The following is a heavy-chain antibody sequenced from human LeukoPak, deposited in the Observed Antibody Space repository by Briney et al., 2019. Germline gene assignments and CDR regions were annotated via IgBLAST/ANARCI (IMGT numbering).Heavy chain of an antibody. CDR3: TRGGMDV. J-gene: IGHJ6*02. CDR1: GGSFSGYY. CDR2: INHSGST. V-gene: IGHV4-34*01. Sequence: SETLSLTCAVYGGSFSGYYWSWIRQPPGEEREWIGEINHSGSTNYKRSLKSRVNISVDTSKIQFSLKLSSVTAADTAVYYFTRGGMDVWGQGTTVTVSS.